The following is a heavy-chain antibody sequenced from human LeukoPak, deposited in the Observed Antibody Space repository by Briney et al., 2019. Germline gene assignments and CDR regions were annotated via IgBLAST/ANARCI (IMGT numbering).Heavy chain of an antibody. D-gene: IGHD5-12*01. CDR2: IIPILGIA. V-gene: IGHV1-69*04. J-gene: IGHJ4*02. CDR3: AREVRGGYDYSGFDY. Sequence: SVKVSCKASGGTFSSYAISWVRQAPGQGLEWMGRIIPILGIANYAQKFQGRVTITADKSTSTAYMELSSLRSEDTAVYYCAREVRGGYDYSGFDYWGQGTLVTVSS. CDR1: GGTFSSYA.